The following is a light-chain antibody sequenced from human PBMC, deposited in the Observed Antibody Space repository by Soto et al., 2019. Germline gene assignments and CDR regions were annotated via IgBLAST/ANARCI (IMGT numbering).Light chain of an antibody. CDR2: EVN. V-gene: IGLV2-14*01. CDR3: CSYTSGSTYV. CDR1: SSDVGSYNY. J-gene: IGLJ1*01. Sequence: ALTQPASVSGSPGQSITISCTGTSSDVGSYNYVSWYQQHPGKAPKLMIYEVNNRPSGVSNRFSGSKSGNTASLTISGLQAEDEADYYCCSYTSGSTYVFGTGTKVTVL.